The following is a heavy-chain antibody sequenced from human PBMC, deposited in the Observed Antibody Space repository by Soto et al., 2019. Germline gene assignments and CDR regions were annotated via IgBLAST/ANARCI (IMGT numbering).Heavy chain of an antibody. D-gene: IGHD3-3*01. CDR1: GFTFSSYA. J-gene: IGHJ4*02. Sequence: GGSLRLSCAASGFTFSSYAMHWVRQAPGKGLEWVAVISYDGSNKYYADSVKGRFTISRDNSKNTLYLQMNSLRAEDTAVYYCARDSESGWSGWGLYYWGQGTLVTVSS. CDR3: ARDSESGWSGWGLYY. CDR2: ISYDGSNK. V-gene: IGHV3-30-3*01.